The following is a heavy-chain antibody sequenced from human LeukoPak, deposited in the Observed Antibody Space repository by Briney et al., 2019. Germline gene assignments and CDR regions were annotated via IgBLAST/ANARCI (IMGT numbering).Heavy chain of an antibody. J-gene: IGHJ4*02. CDR2: LSYSGDT. CDR1: DASISSASY. D-gene: IGHD5-24*01. V-gene: IGHV4-38-2*01. Sequence: SETLSLTCAVSDASISSASYWGWIRQPPGKGLEWIGTLSYSGDTSYNSSLRGRVTISRDTSKNLFSLRLTSVTAADTAVYYCARGPWWLQSVASWGQGTLIAVSS. CDR3: ARGPWWLQSVAS.